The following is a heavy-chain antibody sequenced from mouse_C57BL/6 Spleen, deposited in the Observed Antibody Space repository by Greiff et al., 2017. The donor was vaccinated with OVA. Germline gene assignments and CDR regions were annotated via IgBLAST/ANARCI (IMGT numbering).Heavy chain of an antibody. Sequence: QVQLKQSGAELARPGASVKMSCKASGYTFTSYTMHWVKQRPGQGLEWIGYINPSSGYTKYNQKFKDKATLTADKSSSTAYMQLSSLTSEDSAVYYCARSDYEGYFDVWGTGTTVTVSS. J-gene: IGHJ1*03. CDR1: GYTFTSYT. D-gene: IGHD2-4*01. CDR2: INPSSGYT. CDR3: ARSDYEGYFDV. V-gene: IGHV1-4*01.